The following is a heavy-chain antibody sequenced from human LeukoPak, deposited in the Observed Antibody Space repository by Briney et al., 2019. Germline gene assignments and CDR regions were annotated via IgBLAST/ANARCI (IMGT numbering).Heavy chain of an antibody. D-gene: IGHD4-17*01. Sequence: SENLSLTCSVSGGAISAFYWSWVRLSPGKGLEWIGYIYYTGTTNYNPSLKSRVTISVDMSKNQFSLKLTSVTAADTAVYYCARDHGDYMDSWGQGTLVTVSS. CDR2: IYYTGTT. CDR1: GGAISAFY. CDR3: ARDHGDYMDS. V-gene: IGHV4-59*12. J-gene: IGHJ4*02.